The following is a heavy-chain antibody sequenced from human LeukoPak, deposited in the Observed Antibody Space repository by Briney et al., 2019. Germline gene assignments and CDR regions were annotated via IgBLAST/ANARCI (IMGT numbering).Heavy chain of an antibody. CDR1: GGSISSSNYY. Sequence: SETLSLTCTVSGGSISSSNYYWGWIRQPPGKGLECIGSVYYSGNTYYNPSLKSRVTISVDTSKNQFSLKLSSVTAADTAVYYCARERAAGTTDYYYYMDVWGKGTTVTVSS. CDR2: VYYSGNT. D-gene: IGHD6-13*01. V-gene: IGHV4-39*07. J-gene: IGHJ6*03. CDR3: ARERAAGTTDYYYYMDV.